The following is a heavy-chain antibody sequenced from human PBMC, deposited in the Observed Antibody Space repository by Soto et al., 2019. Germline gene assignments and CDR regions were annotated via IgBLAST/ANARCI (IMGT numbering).Heavy chain of an antibody. V-gene: IGHV3-23*01. CDR2: ISGSGGAT. J-gene: IGHJ4*02. D-gene: IGHD6-13*01. Sequence: GGSLRLSCVVSGFIPSSYAMSWVRQAPGKGPEWVSGISGSGGATSYADSVKGRFTISRDNSTNTLYLQMNSLSAEDTAIYYCAKDAIMVSSSFNYFDFWGQGALVTVSS. CDR3: AKDAIMVSSSFNYFDF. CDR1: GFIPSSYA.